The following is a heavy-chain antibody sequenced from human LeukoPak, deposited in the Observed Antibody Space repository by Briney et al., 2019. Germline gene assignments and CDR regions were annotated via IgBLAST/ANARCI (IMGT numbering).Heavy chain of an antibody. CDR1: GGTFSSYA. CDR3: ARVPRIRNPGQWFDP. D-gene: IGHD1-14*01. Sequence: SVKVSCKASGGTFSSYAISWVRQAPGQGLEWMGGIIPIFGTANYAQKFQGRVTITADESTSTAYMELSSLRSEDTAVYYCARVPRIRNPGQWFDPWGQGTLVTVSS. J-gene: IGHJ5*02. V-gene: IGHV1-69*13. CDR2: IIPIFGTA.